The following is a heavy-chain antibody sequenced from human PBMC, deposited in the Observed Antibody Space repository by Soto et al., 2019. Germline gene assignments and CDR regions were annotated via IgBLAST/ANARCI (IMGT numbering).Heavy chain of an antibody. D-gene: IGHD3-3*01. Sequence: GGSLTLSCAASGFTFSDYYMTWIRQAPGKGLEWVSYISSSGGLIYYADSVKGRFTISRDNARNSLYLQMRSLRAEDSAVYYCARDRYDFWSGSDHYGLDVWGQGTTVTVSS. J-gene: IGHJ6*02. CDR2: ISSSGGLI. CDR3: ARDRYDFWSGSDHYGLDV. V-gene: IGHV3-11*01. CDR1: GFTFSDYY.